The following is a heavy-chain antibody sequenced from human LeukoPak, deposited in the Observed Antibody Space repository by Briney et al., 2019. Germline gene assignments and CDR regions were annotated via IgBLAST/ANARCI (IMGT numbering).Heavy chain of an antibody. CDR2: FFPSYSYT. D-gene: IGHD3-16*02. CDR1: GYSFTSYW. J-gene: IGHJ4*02. V-gene: IGHV5-10-1*01. Sequence: GESLRISCKGSGYSFTSYWISWVRQMPGKGLEWMGRFFPSYSYTNYSPSFQGHVTISADMSISTAYLQWSSLKASDTAMYYCARLKEGYDYVWGSYRDYWGQGTLVTVSS. CDR3: ARLKEGYDYVWGSYRDY.